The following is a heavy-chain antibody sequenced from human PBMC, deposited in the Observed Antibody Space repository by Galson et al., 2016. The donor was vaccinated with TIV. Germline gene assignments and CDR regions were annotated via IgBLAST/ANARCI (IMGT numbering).Heavy chain of an antibody. CDR1: GGASSTTHF. V-gene: IGHV4-39*02. Sequence: TLSLTCSVSGGASSTTHFWGWIRQAPGKGLEWIGGVYYNGVTYYNPSLTSRVIISVDASKGHFSLTLTPVTAADTAVYYCARLDAISAWLDTWGQGALVTVSS. J-gene: IGHJ5*02. CDR2: VYYNGVT. D-gene: IGHD3/OR15-3a*01. CDR3: ARLDAISAWLDT.